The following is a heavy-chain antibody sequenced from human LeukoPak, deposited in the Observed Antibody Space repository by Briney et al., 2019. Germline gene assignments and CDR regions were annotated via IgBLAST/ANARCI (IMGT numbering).Heavy chain of an antibody. J-gene: IGHJ4*02. CDR3: ATASRGWFWGDYFDY. CDR1: GGSFSGYY. Sequence: SETLSLTCAVYGGSFSGYYWSWIRQPPGKGLEWIGVINHSGSTNYNPSLKSRVTISVDTSKNQYSLKLSSVTAADTAEYYCATASRGWFWGDYFDYWGQGTLVTVSS. CDR2: INHSGST. D-gene: IGHD6-19*01. V-gene: IGHV4-34*01.